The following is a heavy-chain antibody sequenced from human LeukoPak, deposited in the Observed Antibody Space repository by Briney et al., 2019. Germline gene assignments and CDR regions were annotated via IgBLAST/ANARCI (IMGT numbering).Heavy chain of an antibody. CDR2: VWFDVSDK. CDR1: GFTFSSCG. CDR3: ARERVVRGNSGYDFDY. J-gene: IGHJ4*02. Sequence: PGGSLRLSCAASGFTFSSCGMHWVRQAPGKGLEWVAVVWFDVSDKYYANSVRGRFTISRDNSKNTVYLEMNSLRAEDTAVYYCARERVVRGNSGYDFDYWGRGTLVTVS. V-gene: IGHV3-33*01. D-gene: IGHD5-12*01.